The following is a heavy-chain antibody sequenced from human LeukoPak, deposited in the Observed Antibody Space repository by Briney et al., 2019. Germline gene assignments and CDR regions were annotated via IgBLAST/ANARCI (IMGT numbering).Heavy chain of an antibody. V-gene: IGHV3-23*01. CDR3: AKGGLVHRFDP. CDR2: ISGSGDNT. Sequence: PGGSLRLLCAASGFTVGSNYMSWVRQAPGKGLEWVSGISGSGDNTYYADSVKGRFTISRDNSKNTLYLQMNSLRADDTAVYYCAKGGLVHRFDPWGQGTLVTVSS. CDR1: GFTVGSNY. J-gene: IGHJ5*02.